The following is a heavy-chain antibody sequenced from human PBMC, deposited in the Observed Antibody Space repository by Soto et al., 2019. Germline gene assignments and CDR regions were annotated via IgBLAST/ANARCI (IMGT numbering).Heavy chain of an antibody. CDR3: ARLRMDIVATIDAFDI. CDR1: GYSFISYW. D-gene: IGHD5-12*01. Sequence: GESLKISCKGSGYSFISYWIGWVRQMPGKGLEWMGIIYPGDSDTRYSPSFQGQVTISADKSISTAYLQWSSLKASDTAMYYCARLRMDIVATIDAFDIWGQGTMVTVSS. J-gene: IGHJ3*02. CDR2: IYPGDSDT. V-gene: IGHV5-51*01.